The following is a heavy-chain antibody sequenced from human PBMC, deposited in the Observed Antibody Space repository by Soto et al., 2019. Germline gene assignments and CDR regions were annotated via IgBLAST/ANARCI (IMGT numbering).Heavy chain of an antibody. CDR2: IYYSGST. D-gene: IGHD6-19*01. CDR1: DGSISSYY. J-gene: IGHJ4*02. V-gene: IGHV4-59*01. CDR3: ARRYSSGFDY. Sequence: SETLSLTCTVSDGSISSYYWSWIRQPPGKGLEWIGYIYYSGSTNYNPSLKSRVTISVDTSKNQFSLKLSSVTAADTAVYYCARRYSSGFDYWGLGTLVTVSS.